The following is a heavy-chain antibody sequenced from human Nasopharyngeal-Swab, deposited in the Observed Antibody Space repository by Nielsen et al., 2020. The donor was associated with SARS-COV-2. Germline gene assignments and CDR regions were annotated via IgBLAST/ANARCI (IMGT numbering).Heavy chain of an antibody. Sequence: GSLTLSCTVSGGSISSYYWSWIRQPPGKGLEWIGYIYYSGSTNYNPSLKSRVTISVDTSKNQFSLKLSSVTAADTAVYYCARAGVGGAFDIWGQGTMVTVSS. D-gene: IGHD3-16*01. CDR1: GGSISSYY. J-gene: IGHJ3*02. CDR3: ARAGVGGAFDI. CDR2: IYYSGST. V-gene: IGHV4-59*01.